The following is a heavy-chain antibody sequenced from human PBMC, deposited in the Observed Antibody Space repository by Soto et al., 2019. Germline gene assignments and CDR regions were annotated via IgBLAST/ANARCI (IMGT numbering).Heavy chain of an antibody. Sequence: EVQLVESGGGLVQPGGSLRLSCAASGFTFSSYSMNWVRQAPGKGLEWVSYISSSSSTIYYADSVKGRFTISRDNAKNSLYLQMNSLRDEDTAVYYCARDRVITFGGVIGLDYWGQGTLVTVSS. J-gene: IGHJ4*02. CDR2: ISSSSSTI. V-gene: IGHV3-48*02. D-gene: IGHD3-16*02. CDR1: GFTFSSYS. CDR3: ARDRVITFGGVIGLDY.